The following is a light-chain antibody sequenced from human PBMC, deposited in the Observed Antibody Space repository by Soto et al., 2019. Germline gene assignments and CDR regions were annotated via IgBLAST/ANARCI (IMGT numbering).Light chain of an antibody. J-gene: IGLJ2*01. CDR3: SSYTSSSTVL. Sequence: QSALTQPASVSGSPGQSITISCTGTSSDVGGYNYVSWYQQHPGKAPKLMIYEVTNRPSGVSNRFSGSKSGSTASLTISGLQAEDEADYYCSSYTSSSTVLLGGGTKVTVL. CDR2: EVT. CDR1: SSDVGGYNY. V-gene: IGLV2-14*01.